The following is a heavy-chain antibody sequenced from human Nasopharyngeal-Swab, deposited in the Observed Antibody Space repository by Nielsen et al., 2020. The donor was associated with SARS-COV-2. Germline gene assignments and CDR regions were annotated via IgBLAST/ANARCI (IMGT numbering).Heavy chain of an antibody. J-gene: IGHJ4*02. Sequence: GESLKISCAASGFTFSSYAMHWVRQAPGKGLEWVAVISYDGSNKYYADSVKGRFTISSDNSKNTLYLQMNSLRAEDTAVYYCAKDFESSGYYFGYWGQGTLVTVSS. CDR1: GFTFSSYA. CDR2: ISYDGSNK. CDR3: AKDFESSGYYFGY. D-gene: IGHD3-22*01. V-gene: IGHV3-30-3*01.